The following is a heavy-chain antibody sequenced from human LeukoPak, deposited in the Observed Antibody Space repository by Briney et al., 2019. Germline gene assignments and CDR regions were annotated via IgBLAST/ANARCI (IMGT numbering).Heavy chain of an antibody. J-gene: IGHJ6*02. CDR1: GFTFSSYA. D-gene: IGHD5-18*01. V-gene: IGHV3-30*18. Sequence: GGSLRLSCGASGFTFSSYAMKWVRQAPGKGLEWVAVISYDGSNKYYADSVKGRFTISRDNSKNTLYLQMNSLGAEDTAVYYCAKDGYGSNYYYGMDVWGQGTTVTVSS. CDR3: AKDGYGSNYYYGMDV. CDR2: ISYDGSNK.